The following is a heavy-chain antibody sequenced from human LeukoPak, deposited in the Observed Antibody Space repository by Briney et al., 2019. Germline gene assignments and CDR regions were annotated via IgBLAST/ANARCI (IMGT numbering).Heavy chain of an antibody. CDR3: AKGTDRTSGSYF. CDR1: GFTFSSYA. CDR2: ISGGGGST. Sequence: GGSLRLSCAASGFTFSSYAMNRVRQAPGKGLEWVSAISGGGGSTYYADSVKGRFTVSRDNSKNTLYLQMNSLRADDTAVYYCAKGTDRTSGSYFWGQGTLVTVSS. D-gene: IGHD1-26*01. J-gene: IGHJ4*02. V-gene: IGHV3-23*01.